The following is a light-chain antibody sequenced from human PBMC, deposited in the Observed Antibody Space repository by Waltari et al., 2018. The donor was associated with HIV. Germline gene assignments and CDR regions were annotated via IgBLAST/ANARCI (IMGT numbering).Light chain of an antibody. J-gene: IGLJ3*02. CDR1: SSDVGSYNL. Sequence: QSALTQPASVSGSPGQSITISCPGTSSDVGSYNLVSWYQQHPGKAPKPMIYEASKRPSGVSNRFSGSKSGNTASLTISGLQAEDEANYYCCSYAGSSTWVFGGGTKLTVL. V-gene: IGLV2-23*01. CDR3: CSYAGSSTWV. CDR2: EAS.